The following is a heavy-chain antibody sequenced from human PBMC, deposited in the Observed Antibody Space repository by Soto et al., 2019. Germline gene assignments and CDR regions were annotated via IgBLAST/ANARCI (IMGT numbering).Heavy chain of an antibody. Sequence: PGGSLRLSCAASGFTFSRYAMSWVRQAPGKGLEWVSATGGSGSSSTYYADSVKGRFTISRDNSKNTLYLQMNSLRAEDTAVYYCAKDRRDYYGSGSYYNFYYYYGMDVWGQGTTVTVSS. D-gene: IGHD3-10*01. CDR2: TGGSGSSST. CDR3: AKDRRDYYGSGSYYNFYYYYGMDV. V-gene: IGHV3-23*01. J-gene: IGHJ6*02. CDR1: GFTFSRYA.